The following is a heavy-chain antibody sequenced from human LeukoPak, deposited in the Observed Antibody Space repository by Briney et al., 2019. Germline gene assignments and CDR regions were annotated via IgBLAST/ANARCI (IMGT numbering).Heavy chain of an antibody. V-gene: IGHV4-4*07. CDR3: ASTPISYGSGLLG. CDR2: IYTSGST. D-gene: IGHD3-10*01. CDR1: GGSISSYY. Sequence: SETLSLTCTVSGGSISSYYWSWIRQPAGKGLEWIGRIYTSGSTNYNPSLKSRVTMSVDTSKNQFSLKLSSVAAADTAVYYCASTPISYGSGLLGWGQGTLVTVSS. J-gene: IGHJ4*02.